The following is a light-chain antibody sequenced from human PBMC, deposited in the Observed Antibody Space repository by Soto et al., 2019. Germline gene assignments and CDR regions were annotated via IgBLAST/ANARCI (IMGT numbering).Light chain of an antibody. CDR1: SNDVGSYNL. CDR2: EGN. V-gene: IGLV2-23*01. J-gene: IGLJ1*01. CDR3: CSYAGTNTFV. Sequence: QCALTQPASVSGSPGQSITISCTGTSNDVGSYNLVSWYQQHPGKAPKLMIYEGNKRPSGVSNRFSGSKSANTASLTISGLQTEDEADYYCCSYAGTNTFVFGTGTKVTAL.